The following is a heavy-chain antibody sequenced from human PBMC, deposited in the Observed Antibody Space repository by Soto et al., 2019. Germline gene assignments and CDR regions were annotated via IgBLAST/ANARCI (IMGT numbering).Heavy chain of an antibody. CDR2: ITSRDE. D-gene: IGHD3-16*01. CDR3: AKDRRAGGNSAFYFDF. V-gene: IGHV3-23*01. Sequence: GGSLRLSCAAPGLTISSYTMSFFLHTPLKGLEWVSTITSRDEFYADSVKGRFTISRDNSHNTLYLQVHSLTAEDTAVYYCAKDRRAGGNSAFYFDFWGQGAQVTVSS. J-gene: IGHJ4*02. CDR1: GLTISSYT.